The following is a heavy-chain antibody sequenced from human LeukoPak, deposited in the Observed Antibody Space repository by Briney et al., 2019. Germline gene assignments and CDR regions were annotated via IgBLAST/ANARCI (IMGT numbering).Heavy chain of an antibody. CDR1: GYTFTSYG. CDR2: ISGYNGNT. V-gene: IGHV1-18*01. J-gene: IGHJ4*02. Sequence: ASVKVSCKASGYTFTSYGFSWVRQAPGQGLEWMGWISGYNGNTNYAQKLQGSVTMTTDTSTSTAYMELRSLRSDDTAVYYCARDPYYYASGSYPHFDYWGLGTLVTVSS. D-gene: IGHD3-10*01. CDR3: ARDPYYYASGSYPHFDY.